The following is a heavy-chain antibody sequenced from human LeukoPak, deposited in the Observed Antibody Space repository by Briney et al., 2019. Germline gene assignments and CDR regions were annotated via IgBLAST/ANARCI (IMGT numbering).Heavy chain of an antibody. J-gene: IGHJ4*02. CDR3: AKDSSYYDFWSGYRHYFDY. CDR2: ISYDGSNK. V-gene: IGHV3-30*18. Sequence: PGGSLRLSCAASGFTFSSYGMHWVRQAPGKGLEWVAVISYDGSNKYYADSVKGRFTISRDNSKNTLYLQMNSLRAEDTAVYYCAKDSSYYDFWSGYRHYFDYWGQGTLVTVSS. CDR1: GFTFSSYG. D-gene: IGHD3-3*01.